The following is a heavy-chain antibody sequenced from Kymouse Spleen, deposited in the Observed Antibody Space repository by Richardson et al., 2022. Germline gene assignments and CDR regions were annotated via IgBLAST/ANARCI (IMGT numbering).Heavy chain of an antibody. CDR2: IKQDGSEK. Sequence: EVQLVESGGGLVQPGGSLRLSCAASGFTFSSYWMSWVRQAPGKGLEWVANIKQDGSEKYYVDSVKGRFTISRDNAKNSLYLQMNSLRAEDTAVYYCARDILRFLEWLFPHDILTG*KAREPWSPSPQ. CDR1: GFTFSSYW. V-gene: IGHV3-7*01. D-gene: IGHD3-3*01. J-gene: IGHJ4*02,IGHJ5*02.